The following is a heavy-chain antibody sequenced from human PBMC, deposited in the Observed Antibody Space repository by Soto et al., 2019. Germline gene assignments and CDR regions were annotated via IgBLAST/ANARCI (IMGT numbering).Heavy chain of an antibody. CDR1: GGSIGSRNW. Sequence: SQILSLTCGVSGGSIGSRNWWSWVRQPPGKGLEWIGEFYHSGATNYNPSLKSRVTISPDISKNQFSLILTSVTAAETAVYHCARVGEGVYYGMDVWRHGSTDTVSS. J-gene: IGHJ6*02. V-gene: IGHV4-4*02. CDR3: ARVGEGVYYGMDV. CDR2: FYHSGAT. D-gene: IGHD2-8*01.